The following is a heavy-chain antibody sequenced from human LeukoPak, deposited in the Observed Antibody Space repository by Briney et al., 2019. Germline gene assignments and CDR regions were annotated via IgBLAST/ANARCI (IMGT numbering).Heavy chain of an antibody. Sequence: ASVKVSCKASGYTFTSYYMHWVRQAPGQGLEWMGIINPSGGSTSYAQKFQGRVTMTRDTSTSTVYMELSSLRSEDAAVYYCARDRGDYYDSSGYYYAFDIWGQGTMVTVSS. CDR1: GYTFTSYY. J-gene: IGHJ3*02. D-gene: IGHD3-22*01. CDR3: ARDRGDYYDSSGYYYAFDI. V-gene: IGHV1-46*01. CDR2: INPSGGST.